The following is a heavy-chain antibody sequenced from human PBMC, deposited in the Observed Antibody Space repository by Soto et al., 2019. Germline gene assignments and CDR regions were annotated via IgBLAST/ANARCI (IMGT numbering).Heavy chain of an antibody. CDR3: ARGIAAAGTRYYYYMDV. CDR1: GFTFSSYG. Sequence: QVQLVESGGGVVQPGRSLRLSCAASGFTFSSYGMHWVRQAPGKGLEWVAVIWYDGSNKYYADSVKGRFTISRDNSNNTLYLQMNSLIAVDTAVYYCARGIAAAGTRYYYYMDVWGKGTTVTVSS. V-gene: IGHV3-33*01. D-gene: IGHD6-13*01. J-gene: IGHJ6*03. CDR2: IWYDGSNK.